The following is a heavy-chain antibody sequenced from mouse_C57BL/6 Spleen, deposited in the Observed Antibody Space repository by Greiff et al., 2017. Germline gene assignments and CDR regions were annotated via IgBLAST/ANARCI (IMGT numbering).Heavy chain of an antibody. V-gene: IGHV14-4*01. J-gene: IGHJ3*01. CDR2: IYPEIGDT. CDR3: TGQRRVRARGFAY. D-gene: IGHD3-2*02. CDR1: GFNIKDDY. Sequence: EVQLLQSGAELVRPGASVKLSCTASGFNIKDDYMHWVKQRPEQGLEWIGWIYPEIGDTEYASKFQGKATITADTSSNTAYLQLSSLTSEDTAVYYCTGQRRVRARGFAYWGQGTLVTVSA.